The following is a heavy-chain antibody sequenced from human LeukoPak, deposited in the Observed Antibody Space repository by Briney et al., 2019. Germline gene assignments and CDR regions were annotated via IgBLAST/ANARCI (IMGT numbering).Heavy chain of an antibody. CDR3: ATRAPSYDYVWGSYRPSRYYYMDV. CDR1: GFTFSSYW. V-gene: IGHV3-74*01. Sequence: PGGSLRLSCAASGFTFSSYWMHWVRQAPGKGLVWVSRINTDGSSTSYADSVKGRFTISRDNAKNTLYLQMNSLRAEDTAVYYCATRAPSYDYVWGSYRPSRYYYMDVWGKGTTVTVSS. CDR2: INTDGSST. J-gene: IGHJ6*03. D-gene: IGHD3-16*02.